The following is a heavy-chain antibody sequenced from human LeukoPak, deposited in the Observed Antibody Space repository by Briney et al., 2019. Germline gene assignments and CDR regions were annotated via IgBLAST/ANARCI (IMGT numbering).Heavy chain of an antibody. J-gene: IGHJ4*02. Sequence: GGSLRLSCSASGFTFSSYTMLWVRQAPGKGLKYVSTISSNGGTTYYADSVKGRFTISRDNSKNTLYLQMSSLRVEDTAVYYCVRSWDLQRPGDYWGQGTLVTVSS. CDR2: ISSNGGTT. CDR3: VRSWDLQRPGDY. D-gene: IGHD1-26*01. V-gene: IGHV3-64D*09. CDR1: GFTFSSYT.